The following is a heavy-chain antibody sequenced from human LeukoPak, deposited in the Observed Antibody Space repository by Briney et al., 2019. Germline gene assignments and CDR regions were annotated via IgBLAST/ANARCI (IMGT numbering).Heavy chain of an antibody. CDR3: ARTGSSSWYLGGWFDP. J-gene: IGHJ5*02. CDR2: ISWNGVNT. CDR1: GFTFDDYT. V-gene: IGHV3-43*01. Sequence: GGSLRLSCAASGFTFDDYTMHWVRQAPGKGLEWVSLISWNGVNTYYADSVKGRFTISRDNAKNSLYLQMNSLRAEDTAVYYCARTGSSSWYLGGWFDPWGQGTLVTVSS. D-gene: IGHD6-13*01.